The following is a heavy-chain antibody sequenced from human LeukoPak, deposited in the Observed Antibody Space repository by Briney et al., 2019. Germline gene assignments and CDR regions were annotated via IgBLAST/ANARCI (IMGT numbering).Heavy chain of an antibody. D-gene: IGHD6-19*01. CDR1: GFTFSSYS. J-gene: IGHJ4*02. CDR3: ARAVAVAGLDY. V-gene: IGHV3-21*01. CDR2: ISSSSSYI. Sequence: GGSLRLSCEASGFTFSSYSMNWVRQAPGKGLEWVSSISSSSSYIYYADSVKGRFTISRDNAKNSLYLQMNSLRAEDTAVYYCARAVAVAGLDYWGQGTLVTVSS.